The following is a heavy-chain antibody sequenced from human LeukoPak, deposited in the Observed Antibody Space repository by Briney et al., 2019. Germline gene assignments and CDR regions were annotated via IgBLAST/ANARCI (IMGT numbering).Heavy chain of an antibody. J-gene: IGHJ4*02. Sequence: GGSLRLSCAASGFTFSSYSVNWVGQARGVGRQGVSYITGSSRTIYYADSVKGRFTTSRDNAKTSLYLQMNSLRAEDTAVYYCARVSGGRTEYFDSWGQGTLVTVSS. V-gene: IGHV3-48*04. CDR2: ITGSSRTI. D-gene: IGHD1/OR15-1a*01. CDR1: GFTFSSYS. CDR3: ARVSGGRTEYFDS.